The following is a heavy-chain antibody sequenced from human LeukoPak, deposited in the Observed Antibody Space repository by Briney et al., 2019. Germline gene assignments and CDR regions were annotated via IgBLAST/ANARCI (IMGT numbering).Heavy chain of an antibody. V-gene: IGHV3-7*01. D-gene: IGHD3-16*01. Sequence: GGSLRLSCAASGLTFSDSWMSWVRQAPGKGLEWVANMNQDGSEKDYVDSVKGRFTTSRDNARNSLYLQMGSLRAEDTAVYYCATYTHWVAGDVWGQGTTVTVSS. CDR1: GLTFSDSW. CDR3: ATYTHWVAGDV. CDR2: MNQDGSEK. J-gene: IGHJ6*02.